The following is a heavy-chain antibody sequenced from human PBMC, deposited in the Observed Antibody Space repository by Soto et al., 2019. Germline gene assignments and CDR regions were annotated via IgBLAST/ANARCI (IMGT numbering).Heavy chain of an antibody. Sequence: QVQLQESGPGLVRPSETLSLTCTVSSGSVSSHSYYWSWIRQPPGKGLEWIGYIYYSGSTYYNPSLKSQVTISVYTSKNQFSLKLRSVTAADTAVYYCARTYCSSASCYGLYYFGMDVWGQGTTVIVSS. CDR1: SGSVSSHSYY. CDR2: IYYSGST. D-gene: IGHD2-2*01. CDR3: ARTYCSSASCYGLYYFGMDV. V-gene: IGHV4-61*01. J-gene: IGHJ6*02.